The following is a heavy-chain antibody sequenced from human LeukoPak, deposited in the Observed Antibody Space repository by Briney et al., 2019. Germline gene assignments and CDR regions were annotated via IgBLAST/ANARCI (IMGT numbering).Heavy chain of an antibody. Sequence: SVKVSCKASGGAFTNYAINWVRQAPGQGPEWMGRVIPILGVENYAQKFQGRVTITADTSTSAAYMELSSLRSEDTAVYYCATKYFXXSSGYQTNNPYDYYGMDVWGQGTTVTVSS. D-gene: IGHD3-22*01. CDR2: VIPILGVE. CDR3: ATKYFXXSSGYQTNNPYDYYGMDV. CDR1: GGAFTNYA. V-gene: IGHV1-69*04. J-gene: IGHJ6*02.